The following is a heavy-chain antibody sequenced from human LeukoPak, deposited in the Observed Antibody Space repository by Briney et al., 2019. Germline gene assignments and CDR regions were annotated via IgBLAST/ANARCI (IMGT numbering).Heavy chain of an antibody. Sequence: SGGSLRLSRAASGFTFSSYAMSWVRQPPGKGLEWVSAISGSGGSTYYADSVKGRFTISRDNSKNTLYLQMNSLRAEDTAVYYCAKDRFASGDFDYWGQGTLVTVSS. J-gene: IGHJ4*02. CDR2: ISGSGGST. V-gene: IGHV3-23*01. D-gene: IGHD1-26*01. CDR1: GFTFSSYA. CDR3: AKDRFASGDFDY.